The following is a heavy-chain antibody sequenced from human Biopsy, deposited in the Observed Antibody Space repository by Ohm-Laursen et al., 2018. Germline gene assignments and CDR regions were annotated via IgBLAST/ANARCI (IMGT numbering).Heavy chain of an antibody. CDR2: IKSDGTT. D-gene: IGHD7-27*01. CDR3: ARNWGTLTPNY. J-gene: IGHJ4*02. CDR1: GFTFSHYW. V-gene: IGHV3-74*03. Sequence: SLRLSCAASGFTFSHYWMHWVRQPPGEGLVWVSRIKSDGTTMYADFVRGRFTLSRDNERNTLDLQMNSLRAEDTAVYYCARNWGTLTPNYWGQGTLVTVFS.